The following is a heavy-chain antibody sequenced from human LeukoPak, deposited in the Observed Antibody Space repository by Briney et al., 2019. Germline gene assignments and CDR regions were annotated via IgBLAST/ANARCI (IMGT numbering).Heavy chain of an antibody. J-gene: IGHJ4*02. V-gene: IGHV3-33*08. CDR3: ARDPATVTSYFDY. Sequence: PGRSLRLSCAASGFTFSSYAMHWVRQAPGKGLEWVAVIWYDGSKKYYADSVKGRFTISRDDPKSTLYLQMNSLRVEDTAIYYCARDPATVTSYFDYWGQGTLVTVSS. D-gene: IGHD4-17*01. CDR1: GFTFSSYA. CDR2: IWYDGSKK.